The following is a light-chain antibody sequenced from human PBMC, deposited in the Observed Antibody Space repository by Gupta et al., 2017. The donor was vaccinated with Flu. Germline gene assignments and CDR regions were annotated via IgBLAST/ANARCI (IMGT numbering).Light chain of an antibody. CDR3: GTWDNSLSAGV. J-gene: IGLJ3*02. CDR1: SSNIANNY. Sequence: QSVLTQPPSVSAAPGQKVTISCSGSSSNIANNYVSWYQQFQGTAPKLLIYENNERPPGIPDRFSGSKSGTSATLGITGLQTGDEADYYCGTWDNSLSAGVFGGGTKVTVL. V-gene: IGLV1-51*02. CDR2: ENN.